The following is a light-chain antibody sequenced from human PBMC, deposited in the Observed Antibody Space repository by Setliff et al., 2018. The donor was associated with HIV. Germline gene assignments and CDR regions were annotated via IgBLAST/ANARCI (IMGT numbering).Light chain of an antibody. CDR2: EVS. CDR3: SSYAGSNTYV. J-gene: IGLJ1*01. Sequence: QSALAQPPSASGSPGQSVTISCTGTSSDVGGYNYVSWYQQHPGKAPKLMIYEVSKRPSGVPDRFSGSKSGNTASLTVSGLQGGDEADYYCSSYAGSNTYVFGTGTKVTVL. V-gene: IGLV2-8*01. CDR1: SSDVGGYNY.